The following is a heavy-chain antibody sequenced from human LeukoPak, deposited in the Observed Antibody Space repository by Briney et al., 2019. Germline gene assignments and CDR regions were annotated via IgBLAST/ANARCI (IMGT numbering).Heavy chain of an antibody. J-gene: IGHJ4*02. Sequence: SETLSLTCAVYGGSFSGYYWSWIRQPPGKGLEWIGEINHSGSTNYNPSLKSRVTISVDTSKNQFSLKLSSVTAADTAVYYCARGLGYYDKVVGHDYWGQGTLVTVSS. V-gene: IGHV4-34*01. CDR1: GGSFSGYY. D-gene: IGHD3-22*01. CDR3: ARGLGYYDKVVGHDY. CDR2: INHSGST.